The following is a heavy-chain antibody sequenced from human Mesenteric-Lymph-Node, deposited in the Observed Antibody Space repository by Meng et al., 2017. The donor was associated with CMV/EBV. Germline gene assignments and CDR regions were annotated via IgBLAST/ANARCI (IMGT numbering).Heavy chain of an antibody. CDR3: ARTYSGYDDY. Sequence: SETLSLTCTVSGYSISSGYYWGWIRQPPGKGLEWIGSIYHSGSTYYNPSLRSRVTISLDTSKNQFSLKLSSVTAADTAVYYCARTYSGYDDYWGQGTLVTVSS. D-gene: IGHD5-12*01. V-gene: IGHV4-38-2*02. CDR1: GYSISSGYY. J-gene: IGHJ4*02. CDR2: IYHSGST.